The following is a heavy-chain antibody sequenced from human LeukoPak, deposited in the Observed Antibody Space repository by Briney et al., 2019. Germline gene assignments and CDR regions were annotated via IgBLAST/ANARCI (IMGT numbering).Heavy chain of an antibody. V-gene: IGHV3-33*01. CDR3: AATGGVAVAGSPFDY. CDR2: IWYDGSNK. D-gene: IGHD6-19*01. CDR1: GLTFRSYG. Sequence: GGSLRLSRAASGLTFRSYGMHWVRQAPGKGLEWVAVIWYDGSNKYYADSVKGRFTISRDNSKNTLYLQMDSLRVEDTAVYYCAATGGVAVAGSPFDYWGQGTLVTVSS. J-gene: IGHJ4*02.